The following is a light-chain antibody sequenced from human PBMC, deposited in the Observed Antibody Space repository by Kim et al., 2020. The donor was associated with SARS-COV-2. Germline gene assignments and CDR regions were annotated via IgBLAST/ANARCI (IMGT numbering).Light chain of an antibody. V-gene: IGLV3-1*01. J-gene: IGLJ3*02. Sequence: GDKYVFWYQQKPGQSPVLVISHTTERPSGIPERFSGSHSWNTGTLTISGTQAMDEGDYYCQAWDRSTAVFGGGTQLTVL. CDR3: QAWDRSTAV. CDR1: GDKY. CDR2: HTT.